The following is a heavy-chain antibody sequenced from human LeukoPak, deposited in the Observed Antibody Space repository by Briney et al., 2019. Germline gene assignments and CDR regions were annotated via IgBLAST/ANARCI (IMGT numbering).Heavy chain of an antibody. V-gene: IGHV5-51*01. J-gene: IGHJ3*02. CDR3: ASPYYDILTGHDAFDI. CDR1: GYIFTTYW. D-gene: IGHD3-9*01. Sequence: GESLKISCRGSGYIFTTYWIGWVRQTPGKGLEWMGVIYPGDSDTRYSPSFQGQVTISVDKSISTAYLQWSSLKASDTAMYYCASPYYDILTGHDAFDIWGQGTMVTVSS. CDR2: IYPGDSDT.